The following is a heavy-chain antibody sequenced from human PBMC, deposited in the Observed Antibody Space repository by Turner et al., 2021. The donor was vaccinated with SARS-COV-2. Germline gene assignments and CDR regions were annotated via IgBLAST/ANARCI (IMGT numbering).Heavy chain of an antibody. CDR2: IKSNTDGGTT. CDR1: GFTFSNAW. Sequence: EVQLVESGGGLVTPGGSLRLSCAASGFTFSNAWMNWGRQGPGKGLEWVGRIKSNTDGGTTDYAAPVKVKFTISRDDSKNTLYMQMNSLKTEDTAVYYCTTNRMTGNYYYYYGMDVWGQGTTVTVSS. V-gene: IGHV3-15*01. CDR3: TTNRMTGNYYYYYGMDV. J-gene: IGHJ6*02.